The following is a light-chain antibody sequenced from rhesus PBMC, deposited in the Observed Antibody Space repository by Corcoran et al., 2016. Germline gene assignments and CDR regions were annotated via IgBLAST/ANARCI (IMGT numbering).Light chain of an antibody. CDR2: GAS. Sequence: DIVMTQSPDSLAVSLGERVTINCKSSQSLIYSSNNKNYIAWYQQKPGQAPRRLIYGASTRESGVPNRFRGGGSGTDFTHTISGLQAEDVAVYYCQQYYSAPYSFGQGTKVEIK. CDR3: QQYYSAPYS. J-gene: IGKJ2*01. V-gene: IGKV4-1*01. CDR1: QSLIYSSNNKNY.